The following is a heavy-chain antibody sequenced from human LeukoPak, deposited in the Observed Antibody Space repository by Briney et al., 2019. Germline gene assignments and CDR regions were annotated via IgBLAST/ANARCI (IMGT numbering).Heavy chain of an antibody. CDR1: GFTFSSYG. Sequence: GGSLRLSCAASGFTFSSYGMHWVRQAPGKGLEWVAFIRYDGSNKYYADSVKGRFTISRDNSKNTLYLQMNSLRAEDTAVYYCARDPHGYYYDSSGYYYDYWGQGTLVTVSS. CDR3: ARDPHGYYYDSSGYYYDY. J-gene: IGHJ4*02. CDR2: IRYDGSNK. V-gene: IGHV3-30*02. D-gene: IGHD3-22*01.